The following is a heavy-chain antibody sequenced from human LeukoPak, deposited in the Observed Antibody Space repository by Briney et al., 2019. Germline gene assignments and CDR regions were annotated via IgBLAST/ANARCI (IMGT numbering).Heavy chain of an antibody. CDR3: ARHEYSGSYYGLSWFDP. V-gene: IGHV4-39*01. D-gene: IGHD1-26*01. CDR2: IYYSGST. Sequence: SETLSLTCTASGGSISSSGYYWGWIRQPPGKWLEWIASIYYSGSTYYNPSLKSRVTISVDTSKNQLSLKLSSLTSADTAVYYCARHEYSGSYYGLSWFDPWGQGTLVTVSS. CDR1: GGSISSSGYY. J-gene: IGHJ5*02.